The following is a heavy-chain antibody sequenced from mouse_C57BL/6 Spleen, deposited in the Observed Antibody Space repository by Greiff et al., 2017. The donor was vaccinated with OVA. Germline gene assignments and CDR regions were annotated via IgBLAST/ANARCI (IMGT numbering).Heavy chain of an antibody. D-gene: IGHD2-4*01. V-gene: IGHV1-72*01. Sequence: QVQLKQPGAELVKPGASVKLSCKASGYTFTSYWMHWVKQRPGRGLEWIGRIDPNSGGTKYNEKFKSKATLTVDKPSSTAYMQLSSLTSEDSAVYYCAPQRNYDYDGGFAYWGQGTLVTVSA. CDR2: IDPNSGGT. J-gene: IGHJ3*01. CDR3: APQRNYDYDGGFAY. CDR1: GYTFTSYW.